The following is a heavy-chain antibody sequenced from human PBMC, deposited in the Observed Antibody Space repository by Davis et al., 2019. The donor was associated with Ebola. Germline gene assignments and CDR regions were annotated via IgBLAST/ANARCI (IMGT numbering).Heavy chain of an antibody. CDR1: GFIFNTYA. Sequence: GGSLRLSCAASGFIFNTYAMHWVRQAPDSRLDWVAVISSDVVNKYYANSVQGRFSISRDNSRNTGYLQMNSLRPDDTAVYYCARVSSGLYWTGHSAAFDFWGQGTLVIVSS. V-gene: IGHV3-30-3*01. D-gene: IGHD3/OR15-3a*01. CDR3: ARVSSGLYWTGHSAAFDF. J-gene: IGHJ4*02. CDR2: ISSDVVNK.